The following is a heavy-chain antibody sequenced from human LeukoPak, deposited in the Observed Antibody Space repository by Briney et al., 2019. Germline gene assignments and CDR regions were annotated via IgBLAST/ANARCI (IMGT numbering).Heavy chain of an antibody. CDR2: ISGSGGST. CDR3: AKDAGYGDSINWFDP. V-gene: IGHV3-23*01. D-gene: IGHD4-17*01. CDR1: GFTFSSCG. Sequence: GGSLRLSCAASGFTFSSCGMSWVRQAPGKGLEWVSAISGSGGSTYYADSVKGRFTISRDNSKNTLYLQMNTLRAEDTAVYYCAKDAGYGDSINWFDPWGQGTLVTVSS. J-gene: IGHJ5*02.